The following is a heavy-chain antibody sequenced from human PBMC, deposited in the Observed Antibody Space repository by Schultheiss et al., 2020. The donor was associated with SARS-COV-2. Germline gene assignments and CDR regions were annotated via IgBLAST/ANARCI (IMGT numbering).Heavy chain of an antibody. CDR3: ARGSTILKY. J-gene: IGHJ4*02. D-gene: IGHD6-13*01. Sequence: SETLSLTCTVSGGSISSGAYYWSWIRQHPGRGLEWIGYIYYSGNTYYNPSLKSRVTISVDTSKNQFSLKLSSVTAADTAVYYCARGSTILKYWGQGTLVTGSS. V-gene: IGHV4-31*03. CDR1: GGSISSGAYY. CDR2: IYYSGNT.